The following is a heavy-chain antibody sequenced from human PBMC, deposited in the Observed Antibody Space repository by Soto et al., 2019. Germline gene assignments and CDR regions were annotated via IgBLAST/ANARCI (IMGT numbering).Heavy chain of an antibody. CDR3: AKDIRYYDSTGNFDY. J-gene: IGHJ4*02. CDR1: GFTFDDYA. Sequence: GGSLKLSCAASGFTFDDYAIHWVRQAPGKGLEWFSGISWNSGDIGYADSVKGRFTISRDNAKTSLYLQMNSLRAEDTALYYCAKDIRYYDSTGNFDYWGQGT. CDR2: ISWNSGDI. V-gene: IGHV3-9*01. D-gene: IGHD3-22*01.